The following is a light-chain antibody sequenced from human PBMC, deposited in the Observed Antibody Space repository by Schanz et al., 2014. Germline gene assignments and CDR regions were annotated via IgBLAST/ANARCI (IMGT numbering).Light chain of an antibody. CDR3: QQSYSAPRT. CDR1: QNINSS. Sequence: AIRMTQSPSSLSASTGDRVTITCRASQNINSSLAWYQQRPGQAPKLLIYTASTLQSGVPSRFSGSGSVTEFTLTISSLQPEDFATYYCQQSYSAPRTFGGGTKVEIK. V-gene: IGKV1-8*01. CDR2: TAS. J-gene: IGKJ4*01.